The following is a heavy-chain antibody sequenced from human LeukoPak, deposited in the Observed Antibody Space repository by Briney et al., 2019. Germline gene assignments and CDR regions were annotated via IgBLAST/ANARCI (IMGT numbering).Heavy chain of an antibody. Sequence: SETLSLTCTVSGASISSYYWSWIRQPPGKGLEWIGYVSYRGGTNYNPSLKSRVTISLDTSKSPFSLKLSSLTAADTAVYFCARHGDTSGYYYYVDYWGKGTLVTVSS. D-gene: IGHD3-22*01. CDR2: VSYRGGT. V-gene: IGHV4-59*08. CDR3: ARHGDTSGYYYYVDY. J-gene: IGHJ4*02. CDR1: GASISSYY.